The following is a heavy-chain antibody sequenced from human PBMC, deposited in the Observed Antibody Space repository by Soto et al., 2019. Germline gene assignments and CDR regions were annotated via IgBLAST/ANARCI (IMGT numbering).Heavy chain of an antibody. V-gene: IGHV4-4*07. CDR3: ARDPGTIFGVGPRPLNYYYYGMDV. J-gene: IGHJ6*02. CDR2: IYTSGST. CDR1: GGSISSYY. Sequence: QVQLQESGPGLVKPSETLSLTCTVSGGSISSYYWSWIRQPAGKGLEWIGRIYTSGSTNYNPSLKSRVTMSVDTSKNQFSLKLSSVTAADTAVYYCARDPGTIFGVGPRPLNYYYYGMDVWGQGTTVTVSS. D-gene: IGHD3-3*01.